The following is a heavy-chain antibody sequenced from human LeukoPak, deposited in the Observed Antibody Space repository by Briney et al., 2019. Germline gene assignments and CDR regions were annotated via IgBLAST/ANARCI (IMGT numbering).Heavy chain of an antibody. Sequence: PETLSLTCAVSGYSISSGYYWICIRQPPGKGLEWIGSLYHSDSIYYNPSLESRVTMSVDTSKNQFSLKLSFVTAADTAVYYCARQHDSYHYYYVDVWGKGTTVTVS. CDR3: ARQHDSYHYYYVDV. CDR1: GYSISSGYY. D-gene: IGHD6-13*01. V-gene: IGHV4-38-2*01. CDR2: LYHSDSI. J-gene: IGHJ6*03.